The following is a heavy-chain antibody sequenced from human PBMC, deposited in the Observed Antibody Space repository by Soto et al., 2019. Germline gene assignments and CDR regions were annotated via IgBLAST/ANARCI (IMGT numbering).Heavy chain of an antibody. V-gene: IGHV3-23*01. J-gene: IGHJ4*02. Sequence: EVQLLESGGGLVQPGGSLRLSCAASGFTFSSYAMSWVRQAPGQGLEWVSAISGSGGSTYYADSVKGRFTISRDNSKNTLYLQMNSLRAEDTAVYYCAKDLSYYDSSGLSDYWGQGTLVTVSS. D-gene: IGHD3-22*01. CDR2: ISGSGGST. CDR1: GFTFSSYA. CDR3: AKDLSYYDSSGLSDY.